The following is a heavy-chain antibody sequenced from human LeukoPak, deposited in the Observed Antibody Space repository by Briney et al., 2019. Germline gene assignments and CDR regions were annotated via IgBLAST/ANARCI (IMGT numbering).Heavy chain of an antibody. CDR3: ARRHNVGFDY. CDR1: GGSFSGYY. Sequence: PSETLSLTXAVYGGSFSGYYWSWIRQPPGKGLEWIGEINHSGSTNYNPSLKSRVTISVDTSKNQFSLKLSSVTAADTAAYYCARRHNVGFDYWGQGTLVTVSS. CDR2: INHSGST. V-gene: IGHV4-34*01. J-gene: IGHJ4*02. D-gene: IGHD1-14*01.